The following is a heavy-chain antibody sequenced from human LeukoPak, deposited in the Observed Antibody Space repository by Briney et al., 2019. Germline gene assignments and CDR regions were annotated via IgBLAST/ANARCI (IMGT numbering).Heavy chain of an antibody. J-gene: IGHJ4*02. CDR1: GYSFTTYW. CDR2: IYPGDSDT. V-gene: IGHV5-51*01. CDR3: ARSHSSSWAIFDY. Sequence: GESLQISCKGSGYSFTTYWIAWGRQMPGKGLEWMGIIYPGDSDTRYSPSFQGQVTISADKSISTAYLQWSSLKASDTAMYYCARSHSSSWAIFDYWGQGTLVTVSS. D-gene: IGHD6-13*01.